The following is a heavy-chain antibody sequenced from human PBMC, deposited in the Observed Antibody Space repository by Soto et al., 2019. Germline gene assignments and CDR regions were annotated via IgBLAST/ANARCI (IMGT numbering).Heavy chain of an antibody. CDR2: IYWNDDK. CDR1: GFSLSTSGVG. Sequence: QITLKESGPTLVKPTQTLTLTCTFSGFSLSTSGVGVGWIRQPPGKALEWLALIYWNDDKRYSPSLKSRLTITKDASKHQVVLTMITMDPVDTATYYCAHSMRGGNDFWSGYYTPGFDYGGQGTLVTVSS. J-gene: IGHJ4*02. V-gene: IGHV2-5*01. CDR3: AHSMRGGNDFWSGYYTPGFDY. D-gene: IGHD3-3*01.